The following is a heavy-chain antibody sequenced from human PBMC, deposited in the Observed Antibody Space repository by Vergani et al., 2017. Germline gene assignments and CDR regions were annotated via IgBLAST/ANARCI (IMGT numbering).Heavy chain of an antibody. CDR1: GYTFTSYG. CDR2: ISAYNGNT. CDR3: ARHRPFQYSGYDRDFDY. J-gene: IGHJ4*02. V-gene: IGHV1-18*01. Sequence: QVQLVQSGAEVKKPGASVKVSCKASGYTFTSYGISWVRQAPGQGLEWMGWISAYNGNTNYAQKLQGRVTMTTDTSTSTAYMELRSLRSDDTAVYYCARHRPFQYSGYDRDFDYWGQGTLVTVSS. D-gene: IGHD5-12*01.